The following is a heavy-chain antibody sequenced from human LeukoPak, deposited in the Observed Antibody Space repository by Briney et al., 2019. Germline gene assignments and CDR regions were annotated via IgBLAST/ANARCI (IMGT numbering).Heavy chain of an antibody. CDR1: GGSFSGYY. D-gene: IGHD1-1*01. V-gene: IGHV4-34*01. J-gene: IGHJ4*02. Sequence: PSETLSLTCAVYGGSFSGYYWSWIRQPPGKGLEWIGEINHSGSTNYNPSLKSRVTISVDTSENQFSLKLSSVTAADTAVYYCARGRVRRFDYWGQGTLVTVSS. CDR2: INHSGST. CDR3: ARGRVRRFDY.